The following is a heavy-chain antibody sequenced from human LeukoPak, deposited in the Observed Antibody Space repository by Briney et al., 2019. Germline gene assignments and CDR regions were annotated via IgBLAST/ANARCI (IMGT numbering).Heavy chain of an antibody. J-gene: IGHJ6*02. D-gene: IGHD3-16*01. CDR3: ARGGGLDV. V-gene: IGHV3-7*03. CDR2: IKQDGSQE. Sequence: GESLRLSCAASRFTLSTYWMSWVRQAPGKGLEWVAHIKQDGSQEYYVDSVKGRFTISRDNAKNSLYLQMSNLRAEDTAVYFCARGGGLDVWGQGATVTVSS. CDR1: RFTLSTYW.